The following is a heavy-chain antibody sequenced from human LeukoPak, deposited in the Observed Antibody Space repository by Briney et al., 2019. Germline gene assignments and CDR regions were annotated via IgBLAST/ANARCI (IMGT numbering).Heavy chain of an antibody. D-gene: IGHD2-2*02. J-gene: IGHJ6*03. V-gene: IGHV3-7*01. CDR1: GFSFNIYW. CDR3: ARVGDIVVVPAAIGYMDV. CDR2: IKQDGSEK. Sequence: GGSLRLSCAASGFSFNIYWMSWVRQAPGKGLEWVANIKQDGSEKYYVDSVKGRFTISRDNAKNSLYLQMNSLRAEDTAVYYCARVGDIVVVPAAIGYMDVWGKGTTVTVSS.